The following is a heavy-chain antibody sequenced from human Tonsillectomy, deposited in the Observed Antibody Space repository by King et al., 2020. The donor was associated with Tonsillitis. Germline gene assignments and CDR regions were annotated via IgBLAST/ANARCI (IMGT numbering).Heavy chain of an antibody. CDR1: GFTFDDYA. Sequence: VQLVESGGGLVQPGRSLRLSCAASGFTFDDYAMHWVRQAPGKGLEWVSGISWNSGSIGYADSVKGRFTISRDNAKNSLYLQMNSLRAEDTALYYCAKDEGNWNDPNDYYYYYGMDGWGQGTTVTVSS. CDR3: AKDEGNWNDPNDYYYYYGMDG. CDR2: ISWNSGSI. D-gene: IGHD1-1*01. V-gene: IGHV3-9*01. J-gene: IGHJ6*02.